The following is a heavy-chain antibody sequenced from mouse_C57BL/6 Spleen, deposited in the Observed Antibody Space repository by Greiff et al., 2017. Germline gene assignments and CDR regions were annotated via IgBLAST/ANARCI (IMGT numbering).Heavy chain of an antibody. D-gene: IGHD4-1*01. CDR1: GYTFTSYW. Sequence: QVQLQQPGAELVRPGSSVKLSCKASGYTFTSYWMHWVKQRPIQGLEWIGNIDPSDSETHYNQKFKDKATLTVDKSSSTAYMQLSSLTSEDSAVYYCARMAGTRGTFDYWGQGTTLTVSS. CDR3: ARMAGTRGTFDY. J-gene: IGHJ2*01. CDR2: IDPSDSET. V-gene: IGHV1-52*01.